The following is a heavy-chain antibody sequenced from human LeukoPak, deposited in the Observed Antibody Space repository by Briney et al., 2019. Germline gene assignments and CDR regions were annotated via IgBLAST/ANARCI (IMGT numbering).Heavy chain of an antibody. CDR2: IYYSGST. CDR3: ARESEMATIKGPHYYFDY. D-gene: IGHD5-24*01. J-gene: IGHJ4*02. V-gene: IGHV4-59*01. Sequence: SETLSLTCTVSGGSISSYYWSWIRQPPGKGLEWIGYIYYSGSTNYNPSLKSRVTTSVDTSKNQFSLKLSSVTAADTAVYYCARESEMATIKGPHYYFDYWGQGTLVTVSS. CDR1: GGSISSYY.